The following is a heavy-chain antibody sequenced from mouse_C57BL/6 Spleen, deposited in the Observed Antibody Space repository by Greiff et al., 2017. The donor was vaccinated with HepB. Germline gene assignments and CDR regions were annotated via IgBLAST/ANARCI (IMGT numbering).Heavy chain of an antibody. Sequence: EVHLVESGGGLVKPGGSLKLSCAASGFTFSDYGMHWVRQAPEKGLEWVAYISSGSSTIYYADTVKGRFTISRDNAKNTLFLQMTSLRSEDTAMYYCARSGDYVWYFDVWGTGTTVTVSS. V-gene: IGHV5-17*01. J-gene: IGHJ1*03. CDR1: GFTFSDYG. D-gene: IGHD2-4*01. CDR3: ARSGDYVWYFDV. CDR2: ISSGSSTI.